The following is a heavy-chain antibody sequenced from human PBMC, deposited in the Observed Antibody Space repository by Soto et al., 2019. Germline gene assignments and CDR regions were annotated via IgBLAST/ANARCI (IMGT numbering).Heavy chain of an antibody. Sequence: GESPKISCKASGDTFTTYLISWVRQMRAKALERMGRVDPRYSYTYYSPSFQGHVTFSTDTPLTTAYLQWSSLKGSETAIFYCARHFWGVDSGNSFYDYGMDVWGRGGRVTVSS. J-gene: IGHJ6*01. CDR3: ARHFWGVDSGNSFYDYGMDV. CDR2: VDPRYSYT. V-gene: IGHV5-10-1*01. CDR1: GDTFTTYL. D-gene: IGHD3-3*02.